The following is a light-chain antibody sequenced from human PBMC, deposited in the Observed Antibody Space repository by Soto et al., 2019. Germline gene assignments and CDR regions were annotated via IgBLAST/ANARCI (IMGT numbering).Light chain of an antibody. CDR2: RAS. CDR3: QQRSNWPRT. CDR1: QRVSSN. J-gene: IGKJ1*01. V-gene: IGKV3-15*01. Sequence: GMTHSAAALSVSPGERATLSGRASQRVSSNLAWYLQQPGQAPPLLLYRASTRATGVPANFSGGGFGTEFTLTISSLEPEDVAVDYCQQRSNWPRTFGQGTKVDIK.